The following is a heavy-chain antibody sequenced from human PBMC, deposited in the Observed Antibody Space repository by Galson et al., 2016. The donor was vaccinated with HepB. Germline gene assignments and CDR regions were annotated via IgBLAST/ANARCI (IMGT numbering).Heavy chain of an antibody. Sequence: SVKVSCKASGYTFSAHYIHWVRQAPGQGLEWMGIINSNDGSTRYAQHFQGRLSMTRGTSRSTVYMELSSLRSEDTAVYYCARGHDRSSASDHVSMDVWGKGTTATVSS. CDR1: GYTFSAHY. J-gene: IGHJ6*03. D-gene: IGHD2-21*01. CDR2: INSNDGST. CDR3: ARGHDRSSASDHVSMDV. V-gene: IGHV1-46*01.